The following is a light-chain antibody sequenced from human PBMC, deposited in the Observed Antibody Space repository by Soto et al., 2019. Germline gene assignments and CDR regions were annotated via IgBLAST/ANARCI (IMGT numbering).Light chain of an antibody. V-gene: IGKV1-9*01. Sequence: DIPLTQSPSFLSASVGERVTITCRASQGISSYLAWYQQKPGKAPKLLNYAASTLQSGVPSRFSGSGSGTEDTLAISSLQPEDFATYCCQQRNSYPRWFGQGTMVEL. CDR3: QQRNSYPRW. CDR1: QGISSY. J-gene: IGKJ1*01. CDR2: AAS.